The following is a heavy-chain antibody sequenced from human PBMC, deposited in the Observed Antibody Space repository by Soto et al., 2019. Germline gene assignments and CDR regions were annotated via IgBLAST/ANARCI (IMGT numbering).Heavy chain of an antibody. V-gene: IGHV4-34*01. CDR3: ARVLTDSVYFQH. CDR1: GGSFSGYY. CDR2: INHSGST. Sequence: SETLSLTCAVYGGSFSGYYWSWIRQPPGKGLEWIGEINHSGSTNYNPSLKSRVTISVDTSKNQFSLKLSSVTAADTAVYYCARVLTDSVYFQHWGQGNLVTVS. D-gene: IGHD2-15*01. J-gene: IGHJ1*01.